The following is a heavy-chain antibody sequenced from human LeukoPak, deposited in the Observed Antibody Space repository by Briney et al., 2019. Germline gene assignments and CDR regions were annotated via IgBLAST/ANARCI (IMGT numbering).Heavy chain of an antibody. V-gene: IGHV3-7*04. J-gene: IGHJ3*02. D-gene: IGHD2-2*01. CDR2: IRQDGSEK. Sequence: PGGSLRLSCAASGFTFSTFWMTWDRQAPGKGLEWVANIRQDGSEKYYVDSVEGRFTISRDNAKKSLFLQMNSLRVDDTAVYYCARDMRGDGFDIWGQGTMVTVSS. CDR1: GFTFSTFW. CDR3: ARDMRGDGFDI.